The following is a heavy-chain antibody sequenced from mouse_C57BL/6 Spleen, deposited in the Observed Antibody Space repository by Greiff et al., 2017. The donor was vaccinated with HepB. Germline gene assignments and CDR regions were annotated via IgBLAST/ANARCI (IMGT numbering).Heavy chain of an antibody. CDR2: IRSKSSNYAT. D-gene: IGHD2-3*01. Sequence: EVQGVESGGGLVQPKGSLKLSCAASGFTFNTYAMHWVRQAPGKGLEWVARIRSKSSNYATYYADSVKDRFTIPRDDSQSMLYLQMNNLKTEDTAMYYCVRDLYDGSHWYFDVWGTGTTVTVSS. V-gene: IGHV10-3*01. CDR1: GFTFNTYA. CDR3: VRDLYDGSHWYFDV. J-gene: IGHJ1*03.